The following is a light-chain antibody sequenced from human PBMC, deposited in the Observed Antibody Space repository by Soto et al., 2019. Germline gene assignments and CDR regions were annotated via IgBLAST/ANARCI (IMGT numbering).Light chain of an antibody. Sequence: IQMTQSPSSLSASVGDRVTITCLASQVIGPVLARFQQKPGKAPKLLIFDASSLESGTPSRFSGRRSGTQFTLTISSLQPEDFATYYCQQLNSYPRTFGGGTMVDNK. CDR2: DAS. CDR1: QVIGPV. J-gene: IGKJ4*01. CDR3: QQLNSYPRT. V-gene: IGKV1-13*02.